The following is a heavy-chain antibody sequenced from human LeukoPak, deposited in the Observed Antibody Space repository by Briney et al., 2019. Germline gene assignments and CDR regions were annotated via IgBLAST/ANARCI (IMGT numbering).Heavy chain of an antibody. CDR1: GGSFSGYY. CDR2: INHSGST. V-gene: IGHV4-34*01. CDR3: ARVREGYSSSSHGGTYYYYYMDV. J-gene: IGHJ6*03. Sequence: SETLSLTCAVYGGSFSGYYWSWIRQPPGKGLEWIGEINHSGSTNYNPSLKSRVTISVDTSKNQFSLKLSSVTAADTAVYYCARVREGYSSSSHGGTYYYYYMDVWGKGTTVTVSS. D-gene: IGHD6-6*01.